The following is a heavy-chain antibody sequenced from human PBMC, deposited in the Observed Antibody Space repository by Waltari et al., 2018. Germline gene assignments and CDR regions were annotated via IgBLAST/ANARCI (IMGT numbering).Heavy chain of an antibody. CDR2: IYYSGST. Sequence: QVQLQESGPGLVKPSETLSLTCTVSGGSISSHYWSWIRQPPGKGLEWIGYIYYSGSTTYNPSLKSRVTISVDTSKNQFSLKLSAVTAADTAVYYCARGDCSGGSCPFDPWGQGTLVTVSS. CDR1: GGSISSHY. D-gene: IGHD2-15*01. V-gene: IGHV4-59*11. CDR3: ARGDCSGGSCPFDP. J-gene: IGHJ5*02.